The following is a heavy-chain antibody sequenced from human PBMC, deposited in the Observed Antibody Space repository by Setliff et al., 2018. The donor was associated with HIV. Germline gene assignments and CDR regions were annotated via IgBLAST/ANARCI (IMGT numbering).Heavy chain of an antibody. D-gene: IGHD3-10*01. J-gene: IGHJ3*02. Sequence: ASVKVSCKTSGNTFARQSHDLHWVRQVPGQGLEWMGWINLVTGKTAYLQKFQGRVTITRDTSASTAYMEMSSLSSEDTAVYYCARGAELWFGEWRGFDIWGQGTMVTVSS. CDR3: ARGAELWFGEWRGFDI. V-gene: IGHV1-3*01. CDR1: GNTFARQSHD. CDR2: INLVTGKT.